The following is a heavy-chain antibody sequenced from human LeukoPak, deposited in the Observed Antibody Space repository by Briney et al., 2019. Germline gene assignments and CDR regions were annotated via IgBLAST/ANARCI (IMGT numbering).Heavy chain of an antibody. D-gene: IGHD3-10*01. Sequence: GASVKVSCKASGYTFTSYDINWVRQATGQGLEWMGWMNPNSGNTGYAQKFQGRVTITRSTSISTAYMELSSLRSEDTAVYYCARGYGSGSYYTNDAFDIWGQGTVVTVSS. CDR2: MNPNSGNT. CDR1: GYTFTSYD. J-gene: IGHJ3*02. V-gene: IGHV1-8*03. CDR3: ARGYGSGSYYTNDAFDI.